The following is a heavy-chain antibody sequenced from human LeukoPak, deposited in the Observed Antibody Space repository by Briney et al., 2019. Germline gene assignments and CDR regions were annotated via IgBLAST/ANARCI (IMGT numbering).Heavy chain of an antibody. V-gene: IGHV4-59*01. CDR3: ARVTYYYGSGSFGTFAADYYYMDV. Sequence: SETLSLTCTVSGGSISSYYWSWIRQPPGKGLEWIGYIYYSGSTNYNPPLKSRVNISVDTSKNQFSLKLSSVTAADTAVYYCARVTYYYGSGSFGTFAADYYYMDVWGKGTTVTVSS. CDR1: GGSISSYY. CDR2: IYYSGST. D-gene: IGHD3-10*01. J-gene: IGHJ6*03.